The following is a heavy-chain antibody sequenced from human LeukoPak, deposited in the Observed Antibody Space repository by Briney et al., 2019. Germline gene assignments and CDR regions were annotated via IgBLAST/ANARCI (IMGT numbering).Heavy chain of an antibody. J-gene: IGHJ5*02. CDR1: GGSISSYY. CDR2: IYYSGST. V-gene: IGHV4-59*01. D-gene: IGHD3-10*01. Sequence: SETLSLTCTVSGGSISSYYWSWIRQPPGKGLEWIGYIYYSGSTNYNPSLKSRVTISVDTSKNQFSLKLSSVTAADTAVYYCARSRITMVRGVIMKGYNWFDPWGQGTLVTVSS. CDR3: ARSRITMVRGVIMKGYNWFDP.